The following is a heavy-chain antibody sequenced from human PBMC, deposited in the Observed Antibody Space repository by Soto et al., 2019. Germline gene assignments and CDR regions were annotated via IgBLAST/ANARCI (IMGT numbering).Heavy chain of an antibody. V-gene: IGHV1-8*01. CDR1: GYTFTTYD. CDR2: VSPNSGNA. J-gene: IGHJ4*02. CDR3: ARGIDAGVDF. Sequence: GASVKVSCKTSGYTFTTYDINWVRQAAGQGLEWMGWVSPNSGNAVYGQKFQGRVTMTRDTSISTVYMELSILTSEDTAVYYCARGIDAGVDFWGQGTLVTVSS. D-gene: IGHD7-27*01.